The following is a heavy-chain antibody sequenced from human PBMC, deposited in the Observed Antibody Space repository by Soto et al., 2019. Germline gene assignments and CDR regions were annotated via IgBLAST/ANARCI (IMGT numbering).Heavy chain of an antibody. J-gene: IGHJ6*02. CDR3: ARDLFDPSDIVVVVAATAGMDV. Sequence: PGGSLIPSGAASVFTFRSYLMHWVRQAPGKGLAWVPVLSSDGSTKYSADSVKGRFTISRDNSKNTPYLQMNSLRAEATAVYYCARDLFDPSDIVVVVAATAGMDVWGQGT. D-gene: IGHD2-15*01. V-gene: IGHV3-30-3*01. CDR2: LSSDGSTK. CDR1: VFTFRSYL.